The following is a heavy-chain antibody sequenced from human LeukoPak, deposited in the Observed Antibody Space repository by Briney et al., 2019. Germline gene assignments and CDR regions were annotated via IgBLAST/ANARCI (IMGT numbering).Heavy chain of an antibody. CDR1: GFTFSSYV. V-gene: IGHV3-23*01. Sequence: GGSLRLSCVASGFTFSSYVMSWVRQAPGKGLEWVSTISGSGGSTYYADSVKGRFTISRDNPKNTLSLQMNSLRAEDMAVYYCAKGSAYADFWGQGTLVTVSS. CDR3: AKGSAYADF. D-gene: IGHD3-3*01. J-gene: IGHJ4*02. CDR2: ISGSGGST.